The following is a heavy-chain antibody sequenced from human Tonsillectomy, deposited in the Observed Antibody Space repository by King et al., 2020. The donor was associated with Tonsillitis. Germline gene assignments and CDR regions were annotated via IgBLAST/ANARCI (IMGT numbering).Heavy chain of an antibody. V-gene: IGHV3-30*18. CDR3: AKEIKQVAGDWYFDL. CDR2: IGNDGSVT. J-gene: IGHJ2*01. D-gene: IGHD6-19*01. CDR1: GFTFSRYG. Sequence: VQLVESGGGVVQPGRSLRLSCAASGFTFSRYGMRWVRQSPGEGLEWVAVIGNDGSVTYYANSVKGRFTLSRDNSENTLYMQMNSLRVEDTAVYYCAKEIKQVAGDWYFDLWGRGTLVIVSS.